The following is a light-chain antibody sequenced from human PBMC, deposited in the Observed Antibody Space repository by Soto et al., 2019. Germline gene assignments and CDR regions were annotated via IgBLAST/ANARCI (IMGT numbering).Light chain of an antibody. J-gene: IGKJ1*01. Sequence: EIVMTQSPATLSVSPGERVILSCRASQSVSSNLAWYQQKPGQAPRLLISGASTRATGIPGRFSASGSGTEFTLTISSRQSEDFAIYYCQQYNNLWTFGQGTRVEIK. V-gene: IGKV3-15*01. CDR1: QSVSSN. CDR2: GAS. CDR3: QQYNNLWT.